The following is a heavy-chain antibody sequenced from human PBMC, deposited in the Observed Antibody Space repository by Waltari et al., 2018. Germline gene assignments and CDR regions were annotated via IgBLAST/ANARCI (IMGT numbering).Heavy chain of an antibody. D-gene: IGHD3-22*01. CDR2: IYYSGST. V-gene: IGHV4-39*07. CDR3: ARPGEGVGPDSSGYYGAFDI. CDR1: GGSISSSSYY. J-gene: IGHJ3*02. Sequence: QLQLQESGPGLVKPSETLSLTCTVSGGSISSSSYYWGWIRQPPGKGLEWIGSIYYSGSTYYNPALKSRVTISVDTSKNQFSLKLSSVTAADTAVYYCARPGEGVGPDSSGYYGAFDIWGQGTMVTVSS.